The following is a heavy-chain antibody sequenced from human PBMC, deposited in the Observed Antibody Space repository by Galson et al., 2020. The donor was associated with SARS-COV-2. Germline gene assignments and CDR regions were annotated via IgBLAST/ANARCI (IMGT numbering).Heavy chain of an antibody. CDR1: GFPFDDYG. CDR3: ARDPLGYDYFDY. D-gene: IGHD2-15*01. CDR2: INWTGGST. J-gene: IGHJ4*02. V-gene: IGHV3-20*04. Sequence: GESLKISCAASGFPFDDYGMSWVRQAPGKGLEWVSGINWTGGSTGYADSVKGRFTISRDNAKNSLYLQMNSLRAEDTALYYCARDPLGYDYFDYWGQGTLVTVSS.